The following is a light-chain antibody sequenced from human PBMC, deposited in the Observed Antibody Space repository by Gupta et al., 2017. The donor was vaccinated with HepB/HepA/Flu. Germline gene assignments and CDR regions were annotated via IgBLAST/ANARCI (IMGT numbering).Light chain of an antibody. CDR2: GAS. CDR1: QSVSSTY. V-gene: IGKV3-20*01. Sequence: EIVLTQSPGTLSLSPGERATLSCRASQSVSSTYLAWYQQTPGRTPRLLIYGASSRATGIPDRFSGSGSGTDFTLTISRLEPEDFAVYYCQQDGSSPYTFGQGTKLEIK. CDR3: QQDGSSPYT. J-gene: IGKJ2*01.